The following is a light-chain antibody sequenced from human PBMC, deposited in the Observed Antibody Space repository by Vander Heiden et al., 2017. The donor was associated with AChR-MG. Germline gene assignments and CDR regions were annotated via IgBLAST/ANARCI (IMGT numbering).Light chain of an antibody. CDR1: QTLSGW. CDR2: DAS. Sequence: DIRMTQSPGTLSASVGDRVTITCRASQTLSGWLAWYQQKPGKAPTLLIYDASNLKSGVPSRFSGSGSGTEYTLTISSLQPDDFATYYCQQYNCFDFAFGPGTKVDMK. CDR3: QQYNCFDFA. J-gene: IGKJ3*01. V-gene: IGKV1-5*01.